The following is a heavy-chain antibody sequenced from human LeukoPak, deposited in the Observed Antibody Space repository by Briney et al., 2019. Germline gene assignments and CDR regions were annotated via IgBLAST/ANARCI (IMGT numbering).Heavy chain of an antibody. J-gene: IGHJ6*03. CDR2: INPSGGST. CDR3: ARGGVPAANDYYYYMDV. D-gene: IGHD2-2*01. V-gene: IGHV1-46*01. CDR1: GYTFSIYY. Sequence: ASVKVSCKASGYTFSIYYVHWVRQAPGQGLEWMGIINPSGGSTSYAQNFQGRVTMTKDTSTSTVYMELSSLRSEDTAVYYCARGGVPAANDYYYYMDVWGKGTTVTVSS.